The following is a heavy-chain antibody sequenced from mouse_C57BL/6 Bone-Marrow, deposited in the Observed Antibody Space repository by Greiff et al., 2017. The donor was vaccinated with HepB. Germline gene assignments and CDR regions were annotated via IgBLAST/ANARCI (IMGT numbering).Heavy chain of an antibody. J-gene: IGHJ2*01. CDR2: IRSKSNNYAT. CDR1: GFSFNTYA. V-gene: IGHV10-1*01. D-gene: IGHD1-1*02. Sequence: EVQRVESGGGLVQPKGSLKLSCAASGFSFNTYAMNWVRQAPGKGLEWVARIRSKSNNYATYYADSVKDRFTISRDDSESMLYLQMNNLKTEDTAMYYCVRQGPYGPFFDYWGQGTTLTVSS. CDR3: VRQGPYGPFFDY.